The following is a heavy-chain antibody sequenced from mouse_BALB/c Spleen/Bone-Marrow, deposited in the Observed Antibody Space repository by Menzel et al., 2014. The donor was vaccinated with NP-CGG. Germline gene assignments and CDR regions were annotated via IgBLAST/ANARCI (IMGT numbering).Heavy chain of an antibody. CDR1: RYAFTNYL. V-gene: IGHV1-54*03. CDR2: INPGSGGT. Sequence: VQLQQSGAELVRPGTSVKVSCKAPRYAFTNYLIEWVKQRPGQGLEWIGVINPGSGGTNYNEKFKDKATLTTDKSSSTAYMQLSSLTSDDSAVYFCAREENSYYYAMDYWGQGTSVTVSS. CDR3: AREENSYYYAMDY. J-gene: IGHJ4*01.